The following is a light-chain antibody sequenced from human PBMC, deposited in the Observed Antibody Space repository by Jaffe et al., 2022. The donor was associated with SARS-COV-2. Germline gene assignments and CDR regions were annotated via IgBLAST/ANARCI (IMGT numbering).Light chain of an antibody. V-gene: IGKV1-16*01. CDR2: SAS. CDR3: QHYHSYPIT. CDR1: QDISNA. Sequence: DIQLTQSPSSLSASVGDRVIITCRASQDISNALGWVQQKPGKGPKSLIYSASSLQSGVPSRFSGSGFGTDFTLTISSLQPEDFAIYYCQHYHSYPITLGQGTRLEIK. J-gene: IGKJ5*01.